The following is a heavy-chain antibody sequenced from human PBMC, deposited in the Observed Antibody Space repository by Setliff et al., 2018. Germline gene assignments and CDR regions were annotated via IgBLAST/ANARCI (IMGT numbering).Heavy chain of an antibody. CDR2: IYTDNGNT. V-gene: IGHV1-3*04. J-gene: IGHJ4*02. Sequence: ASVKVSCKASGYTFSANAIHWVRQAPGQRLEWMGFIYTDNGNTKYSKNFQDRVAITRDTSASTAYMELSSLTFEDTAVYFCARGSRGFDYWVQGALVTVSS. CDR3: ARGSRGFDY. CDR1: GYTFSANA.